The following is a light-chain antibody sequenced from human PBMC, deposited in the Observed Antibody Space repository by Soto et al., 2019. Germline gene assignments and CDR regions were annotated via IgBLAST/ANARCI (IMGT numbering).Light chain of an antibody. CDR2: DII. CDR1: SSDVGAFTS. CDR3: SSYSRSTTLVV. Sequence: QSALNQPASVSGSPGQSITISCTGTSSDVGAFTSVSWYQQHPGKAPKLIIYDIIHRPSGVSDRFSGSKSVNTASLTISGLQPEDEATYHCSSYSRSTTLVVFGGGTKLTVL. J-gene: IGLJ2*01. V-gene: IGLV2-14*03.